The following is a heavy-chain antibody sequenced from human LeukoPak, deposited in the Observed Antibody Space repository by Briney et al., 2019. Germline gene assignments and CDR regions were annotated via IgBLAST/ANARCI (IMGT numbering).Heavy chain of an antibody. V-gene: IGHV1-2*06. CDR2: INPNSGGT. Sequence: ASVKVSCKASGYTFTGYYMHWVRQAPGQGLEWMGRINPNSGGTNYAQKFQGRVTMTRDTSISTAYMELSRLRSDDTAVCYCATERITMVRGVIPIHFDYWGQGTLVTVSS. J-gene: IGHJ4*02. CDR1: GYTFTGYY. CDR3: ATERITMVRGVIPIHFDY. D-gene: IGHD3-10*01.